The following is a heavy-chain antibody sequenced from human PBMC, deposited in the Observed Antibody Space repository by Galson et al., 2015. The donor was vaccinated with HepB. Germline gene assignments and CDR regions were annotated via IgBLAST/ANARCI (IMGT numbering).Heavy chain of an antibody. J-gene: IGHJ4*02. D-gene: IGHD3-22*01. CDR1: GYTFTSKY. CDR3: ARGRHYYDSSGQGPFDY. Sequence: SVKVSCKASGYTFTSKYLQWVRQAPGQGLEWMGVINPSDGSTDYARKLRGRVTMTRDTPTSTVYMELSSLRPEDTAMYYCARGRHYYDSSGQGPFDYWGQGTLVTVSS. CDR2: INPSDGST. V-gene: IGHV1-46*04.